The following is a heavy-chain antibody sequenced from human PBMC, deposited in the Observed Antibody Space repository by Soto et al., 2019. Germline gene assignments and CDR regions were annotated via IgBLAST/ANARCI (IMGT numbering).Heavy chain of an antibody. CDR3: ARDDVYSSGWYSYYYYYGMDV. CDR2: IYTSGST. V-gene: IGHV4-4*07. J-gene: IGHJ6*02. Sequence: LSLTCTVSGGSISSYYWSWIRQPAGKGLEWIGRIYTSGSTNYNPSLKSRVTMSVDTSKNQFSLKLSSVTAADTAVYYCARDDVYSSGWYSYYYYYGMDVWGQETTGTVS. D-gene: IGHD6-19*01. CDR1: GGSISSYY.